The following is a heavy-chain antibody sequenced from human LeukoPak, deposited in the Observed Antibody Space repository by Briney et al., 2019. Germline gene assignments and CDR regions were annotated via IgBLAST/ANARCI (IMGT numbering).Heavy chain of an antibody. CDR2: ISSSGSTI. V-gene: IGHV3-48*03. J-gene: IGHJ3*02. CDR1: GFTFSSYE. D-gene: IGHD1-26*01. Sequence: PGGSLRLSCAASGFTFSSYEMNWVRQAPGKGLEWVSYISSSGSTIYYADSVKGRFTISRDNSKNTLYLQMGSLRAEDMAVYYCARGEGGATTRGLAFDIWGQGTMVTVSS. CDR3: ARGEGGATTRGLAFDI.